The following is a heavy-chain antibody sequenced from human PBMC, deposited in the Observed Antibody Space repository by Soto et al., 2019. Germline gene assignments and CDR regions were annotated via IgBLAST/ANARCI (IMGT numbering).Heavy chain of an antibody. CDR3: ASHYDSSGYYYRGLDY. CDR2: IIPIFGTA. Sequence: QVQLVQSGAEVKKPGSSVKVSCKASGGTFSSYAISWVRQAPGQGLEWMGGIIPIFGTADYAQKFQGRVTITDDESTRTGNMERSSLRSEDTAVYYCASHYDSSGYYYRGLDYWGQGTLVTVSS. V-gene: IGHV1-69*12. J-gene: IGHJ4*02. D-gene: IGHD3-22*01. CDR1: GGTFSSYA.